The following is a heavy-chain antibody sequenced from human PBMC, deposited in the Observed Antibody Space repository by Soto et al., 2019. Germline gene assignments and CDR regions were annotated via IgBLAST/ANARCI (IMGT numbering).Heavy chain of an antibody. J-gene: IGHJ4*02. V-gene: IGHV4-4*02. CDR1: GASFTSNDW. D-gene: IGHD1-7*01. CDR2: IYRTGST. Sequence: SETLSLTCAVSGASFTSNDWWTWVRQPPGRGLEWIGEIYRTGSTNYNPSLKSRVTISLDESENQFSLKVTSLTAADTAVYYCASRDPGTSVDYWGQGTLVPVSS. CDR3: ASRDPGTSVDY.